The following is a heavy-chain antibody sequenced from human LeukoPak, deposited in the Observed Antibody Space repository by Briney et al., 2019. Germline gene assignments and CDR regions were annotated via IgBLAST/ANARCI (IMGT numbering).Heavy chain of an antibody. V-gene: IGHV3-23*01. Sequence: PGESLRLSCAASGFTFSSYAMSWVRQAPGKGLEWVSAISGSGGSTYYADSVKGRFTISRDNSKNTLYLQMNSLRAEDTAVYYCAKDEIAAAGTRIPKSYYFDYWGQGTLVTVSS. J-gene: IGHJ4*02. CDR3: AKDEIAAAGTRIPKSYYFDY. D-gene: IGHD6-13*01. CDR1: GFTFSSYA. CDR2: ISGSGGST.